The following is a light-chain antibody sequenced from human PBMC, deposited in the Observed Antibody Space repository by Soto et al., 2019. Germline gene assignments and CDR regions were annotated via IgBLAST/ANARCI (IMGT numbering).Light chain of an antibody. V-gene: IGLV2-23*01. CDR3: CSYAGSYTLI. CDR1: SSDVGTYYF. J-gene: IGLJ2*01. Sequence: QSALTQPASVSGSLGQSITISCTGSSSDVGTYYFVSWYQQHPGKVPKLMIYEDTKRPSGVSSRFSASKSGNTASLTISGLQAEDAAGYYCCSYAGSYTLIFGGGTKLTVL. CDR2: EDT.